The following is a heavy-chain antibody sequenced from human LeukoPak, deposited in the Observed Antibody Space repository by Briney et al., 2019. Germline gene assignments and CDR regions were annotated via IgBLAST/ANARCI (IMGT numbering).Heavy chain of an antibody. V-gene: IGHV3-21*01. CDR3: ARDGGYSGYDYDY. CDR1: GFTFSSYS. D-gene: IGHD5-12*01. J-gene: IGHJ4*02. CDR2: ISSSSSYI. Sequence: GGSLRLSCAASGFTFSSYSMNWVRQAPGKGLEWVSSISSSSSYIYYADSVKGRFTISRDNAKNSLYLQMNSLRAEDTAVYYCARDGGYSGYDYDYWGQGTLVTVSS.